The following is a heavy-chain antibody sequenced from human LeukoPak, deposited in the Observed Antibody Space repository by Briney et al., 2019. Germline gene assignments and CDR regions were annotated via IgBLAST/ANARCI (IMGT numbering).Heavy chain of an antibody. Sequence: SETLSLTCAVYGGSFSGYYWSWIRQPPGRGLEWIGEINHSGSTNYNPSLKSRVTISVDTSKNQFSLKLSSVTAADTAVYYCARGPRWELLRPFDYWGQGTLVTVSS. V-gene: IGHV4-34*01. CDR1: GGSFSGYY. CDR3: ARGPRWELLRPFDY. CDR2: INHSGST. J-gene: IGHJ4*02. D-gene: IGHD1-26*01.